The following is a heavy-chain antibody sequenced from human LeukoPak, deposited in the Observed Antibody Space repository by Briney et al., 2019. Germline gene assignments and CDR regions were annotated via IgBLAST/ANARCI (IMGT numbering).Heavy chain of an antibody. CDR2: IRSRAYGGTT. Sequence: GGSLRLSCSSYGFTFGDHAMSWVRQAPGKGLERVGFIRSRAYGGTTEYAASVKSRFSISRDDSKGIAYLKMKSLKIEDTAVYYCSRGPIQLWVHNGMDVWGQGTTVIVSS. D-gene: IGHD5-18*01. J-gene: IGHJ6*02. CDR1: GFTFGDHA. CDR3: SRGPIQLWVHNGMDV. V-gene: IGHV3-49*04.